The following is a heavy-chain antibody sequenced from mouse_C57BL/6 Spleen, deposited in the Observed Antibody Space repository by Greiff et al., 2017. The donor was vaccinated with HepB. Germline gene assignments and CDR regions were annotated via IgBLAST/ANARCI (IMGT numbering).Heavy chain of an antibody. CDR2: ISSGGDYI. Sequence: EVQVVESGEGLVKPGGSLKLSCAASGFTFSSYAMSWVRQTPEKRLEWVAYISSGGDYIYYADTVKGRFTISRDNVRNTLYLQMSSLKSEDTAMYYCTRDPSYYSNYDAMDYWGQGTSVTVSS. J-gene: IGHJ4*01. CDR1: GFTFSSYA. D-gene: IGHD2-5*01. V-gene: IGHV5-9-1*02. CDR3: TRDPSYYSNYDAMDY.